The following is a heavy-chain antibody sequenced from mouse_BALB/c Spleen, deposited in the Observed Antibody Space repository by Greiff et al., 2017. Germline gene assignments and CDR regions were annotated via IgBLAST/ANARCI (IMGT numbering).Heavy chain of an antibody. Sequence: VQLQQSGTVLARPGASVKMSCKASGYTFTSYWMHWVKQRPGQGLEWIGAIYPGNSDTSYNQKFKGKAKLTAVTSTSTAYMELSSLTNEDSAVYYCTRGRLDYYGSGLDYWGQGTTLTVSS. V-gene: IGHV1-5*01. CDR3: TRGRLDYYGSGLDY. CDR2: IYPGNSDT. CDR1: GYTFTSYW. J-gene: IGHJ2*01. D-gene: IGHD1-1*01.